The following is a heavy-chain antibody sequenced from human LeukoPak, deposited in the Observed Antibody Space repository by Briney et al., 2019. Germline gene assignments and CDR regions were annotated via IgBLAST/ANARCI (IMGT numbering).Heavy chain of an antibody. V-gene: IGHV1-69*04. CDR3: ARDLITPRTIVTPGYFDY. D-gene: IGHD4-23*01. J-gene: IGHJ4*02. CDR2: IIPILGIA. CDR1: GGTFSSYA. Sequence: ASVKVSCKAPGGTFSSYAISWVRQAPGQGLEWMGRIIPILGIANYAQKFQGRVTITADKSTSTAYMELSSLRSEDTAVYYCARDLITPRTIVTPGYFDYWGQGTLVTVSS.